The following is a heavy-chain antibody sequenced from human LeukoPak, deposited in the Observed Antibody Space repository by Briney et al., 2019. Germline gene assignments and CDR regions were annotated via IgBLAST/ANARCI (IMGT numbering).Heavy chain of an antibody. V-gene: IGHV7-4-1*02. CDR2: INTNTGNP. Sequence: GASVKVSCKASGGTFSSYAISWVRQAPGQGLEWMGWINTNTGNPTYAQGFTGRFVFSLDTSVSTAYLQISSLKAEDAAAYYCATLSWGYDILTGDYWGQGTLVTVSS. D-gene: IGHD3-9*01. J-gene: IGHJ4*02. CDR1: GGTFSSYA. CDR3: ATLSWGYDILTGDY.